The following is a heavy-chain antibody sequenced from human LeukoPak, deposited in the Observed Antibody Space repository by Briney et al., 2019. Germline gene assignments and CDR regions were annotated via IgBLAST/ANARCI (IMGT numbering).Heavy chain of an antibody. V-gene: IGHV1-2*02. J-gene: IGHJ4*02. CDR1: GYTFTGYY. Sequence: HVASVTVSCKASGYTFTGYYMHWVRQAPGQGLEWMGWINPNSGGTNYAQKFQGRVTMTRDTSISTAYMELSRLRSDDTAVYYCARDPGIAVAGPLDYWGQGTLVTVSS. CDR2: INPNSGGT. D-gene: IGHD6-19*01. CDR3: ARDPGIAVAGPLDY.